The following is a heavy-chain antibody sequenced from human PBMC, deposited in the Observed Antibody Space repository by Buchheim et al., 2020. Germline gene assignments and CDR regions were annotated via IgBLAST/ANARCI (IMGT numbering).Heavy chain of an antibody. CDR2: INSDGSST. J-gene: IGHJ6*02. Sequence: EVQLVESGGGLVQPGGSLRLSCAASGFTFSSYWMHWVRQAPGKGLVWVSRINSDGSSTSYADSVKGRFTISRDNAKSTLYLQMNSLRAEDTAVYFCARDPPHPSFWSGYDYYYGMDVWGQGTT. CDR3: ARDPPHPSFWSGYDYYYGMDV. D-gene: IGHD3-3*01. V-gene: IGHV3-74*01. CDR1: GFTFSSYW.